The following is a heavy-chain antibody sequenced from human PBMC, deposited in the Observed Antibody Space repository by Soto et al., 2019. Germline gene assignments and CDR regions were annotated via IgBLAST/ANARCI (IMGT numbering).Heavy chain of an antibody. V-gene: IGHV3-23*01. Sequence: EVQLLESGGGLVLPGGSLRLSCAASGFTFSSYAMSWVRQAPGKGLEWVSAISGSGGSTYYADSVKGRFTISRDNSKNTLYLQMNSLRAEDTAVYYCAKDSRSGSYFNWFDPWGQGTLVTVSS. CDR2: ISGSGGST. CDR1: GFTFSSYA. D-gene: IGHD1-26*01. J-gene: IGHJ5*02. CDR3: AKDSRSGSYFNWFDP.